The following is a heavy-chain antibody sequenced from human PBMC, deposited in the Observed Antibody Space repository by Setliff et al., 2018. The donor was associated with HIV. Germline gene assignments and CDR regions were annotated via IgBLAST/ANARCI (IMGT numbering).Heavy chain of an antibody. D-gene: IGHD3-10*01. CDR1: GYTFTSYG. CDR3: ARRPQHYYASGSVWFDP. V-gene: IGHV1-18*01. Sequence: GPSVKVSCKASGYTFTSYGISWVRQAPGQGLEWMGWISVYNGNTNYAQKVQGRVTMTIDTSTSTAYMELRSLRSDDTAVYYCARRPQHYYASGSVWFDPWGQGTLVTVSS. J-gene: IGHJ5*02. CDR2: ISVYNGNT.